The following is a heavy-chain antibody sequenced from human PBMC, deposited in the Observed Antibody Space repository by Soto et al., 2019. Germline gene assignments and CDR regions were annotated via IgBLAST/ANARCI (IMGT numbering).Heavy chain of an antibody. Sequence: EVQLVESGGGLVQPGGSLRLSCEGFGFSFGNYYMSWVRQAPGKGLVWVANIKQDGSAKFYVDSVRGRFTISRDNAKNSLYLQINSLRAEDTAVYYCARDVTGSSRDYWGQGTLVTVSS. D-gene: IGHD3-10*01. V-gene: IGHV3-7*01. CDR2: IKQDGSAK. CDR3: ARDVTGSSRDY. CDR1: GFSFGNYY. J-gene: IGHJ4*02.